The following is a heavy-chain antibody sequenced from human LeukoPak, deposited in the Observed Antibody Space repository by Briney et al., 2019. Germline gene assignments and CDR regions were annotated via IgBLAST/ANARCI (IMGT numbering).Heavy chain of an antibody. CDR3: ARGEKPYDY. D-gene: IGHD1-26*01. Sequence: ASVKVSCKTSGYTFTYYVISWVRQAPGQGLEWMGWINAYNGNTIDAQKFLGRVTMTTDTSTSTAYMELRSLRSDDTAVYYCARGEKPYDYWGQGTLVSVSS. V-gene: IGHV1-18*01. J-gene: IGHJ4*02. CDR2: INAYNGNT. CDR1: GYTFTYYV.